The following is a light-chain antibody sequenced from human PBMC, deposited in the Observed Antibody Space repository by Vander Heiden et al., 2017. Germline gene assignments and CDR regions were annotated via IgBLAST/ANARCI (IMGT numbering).Light chain of an antibody. Sequence: EIQLTQSPASLSVAPGDRATLSCRASQSVSNNLAWYHQKPGQAPRLLIFGASSRATGVPARISDSGSGTDFSLTISGLQPEDVASYYCQQDNKWPYTFGQGTRLEIK. CDR3: QQDNKWPYT. J-gene: IGKJ2*01. CDR2: GAS. V-gene: IGKV3-15*01. CDR1: QSVSNN.